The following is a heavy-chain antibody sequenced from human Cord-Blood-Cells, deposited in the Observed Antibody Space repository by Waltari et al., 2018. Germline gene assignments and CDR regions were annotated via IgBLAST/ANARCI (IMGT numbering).Heavy chain of an antibody. CDR1: GGTFSSYA. CDR3: ARELYYYDSSGYSYQDAFDI. CDR2: IIPIFGTA. Sequence: QVQLVQSGAEVKKPGSSVTVYCKASGGTFSSYATSWARQATGQGLEWMGGIIPIFGTANYAQKFQGRVTITADESTSTAYMELSSLRSEDTAVYYCARELYYYDSSGYSYQDAFDIWGQGTMVTVSS. J-gene: IGHJ3*02. D-gene: IGHD3-22*01. V-gene: IGHV1-69*01.